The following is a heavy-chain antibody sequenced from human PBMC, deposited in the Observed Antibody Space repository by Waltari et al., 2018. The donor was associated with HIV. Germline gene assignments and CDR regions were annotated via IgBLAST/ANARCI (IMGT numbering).Heavy chain of an antibody. CDR3: AKDRELANGMDV. D-gene: IGHD1-7*01. CDR2: ISYDGRNK. J-gene: IGHJ6*02. Sequence: QVQLVESGGGVVQPGRSLRLSCAASGFTFSSYGMHWVRQAPGKVLGWVAGISYDGRNKYYADSVKGRFTISRDNSKNTLYLQMNSLRAEDTAVYYCAKDRELANGMDVWGQGTTVTVSS. V-gene: IGHV3-30*18. CDR1: GFTFSSYG.